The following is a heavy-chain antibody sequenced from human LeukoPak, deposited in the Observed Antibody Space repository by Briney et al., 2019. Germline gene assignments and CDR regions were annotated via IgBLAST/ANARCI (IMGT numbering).Heavy chain of an antibody. V-gene: IGHV1-69*04. CDR2: IIPILGIA. CDR1: GGTLSSYA. CDR3: ARDPCSGGSCYSPLDY. J-gene: IGHJ4*02. Sequence: SVKVSCKASGGTLSSYAISWVRQAPGQGVEWMGRIIPILGIANYAKKFQGRVTITEDNSTSTAYMQLSSLRSEDTAVYYCARDPCSGGSCYSPLDYSGQGTLVTVSS. D-gene: IGHD2-15*01.